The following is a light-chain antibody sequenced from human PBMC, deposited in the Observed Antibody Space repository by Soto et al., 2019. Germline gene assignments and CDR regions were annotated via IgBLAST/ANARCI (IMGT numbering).Light chain of an antibody. CDR1: QSVSSY. CDR3: QQYGRPSRT. V-gene: IGKV3-20*01. J-gene: IGKJ1*01. CDR2: GAS. Sequence: EIVLTQSPGTLSLSPGERATLSRRASQSVSSYLAWYQQKPGQAPRLLIYGASSRATGIPDRFSGSGSGTDFTLTISRLEPEDFAVYYCQQYGRPSRTFGQGTKVEIK.